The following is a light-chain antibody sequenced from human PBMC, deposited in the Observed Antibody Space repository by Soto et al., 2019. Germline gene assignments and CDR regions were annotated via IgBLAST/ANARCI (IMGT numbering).Light chain of an antibody. Sequence: EIVLTQSPGTLSLSPGERATLSCRASQRVSSSYLAWYQQKPGQAPRLLIYGASSRATGIPDRFSGSGSGTDFTLTISSLGPEDFAVYYCQQYGSSQWTFGQGTKMEIK. V-gene: IGKV3-20*01. CDR3: QQYGSSQWT. CDR1: QRVSSSY. CDR2: GAS. J-gene: IGKJ1*01.